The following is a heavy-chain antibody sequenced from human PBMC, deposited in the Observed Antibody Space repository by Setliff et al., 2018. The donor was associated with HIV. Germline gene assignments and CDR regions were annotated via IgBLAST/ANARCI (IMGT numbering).Heavy chain of an antibody. D-gene: IGHD3-22*01. CDR2: INPGDSDT. CDR3: ARGAWYYDSSGYSPRGAFDI. J-gene: IGHJ3*02. Sequence: GESLKISCKGSGYSFTSYWIGWARQMPGKGLEWMGIINPGDSDTRYSPSFQGQVTISADKSISTAYLQWSSLKASDTAMYYCARGAWYYDSSGYSPRGAFDIWGQGTMVTVSS. V-gene: IGHV5-51*01. CDR1: GYSFTSYW.